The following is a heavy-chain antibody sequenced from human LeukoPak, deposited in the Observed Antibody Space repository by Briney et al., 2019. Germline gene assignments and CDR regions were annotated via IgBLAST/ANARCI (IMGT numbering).Heavy chain of an antibody. V-gene: IGHV4-30-2*02. CDR1: GGSISSGGYS. D-gene: IGHD1-1*01. J-gene: IGHJ3*02. Sequence: PSETLSLTCAVSGGSISSGGYSWSWIRQPPGKGLEWIGYIYHSGSTYYNPSLKSRVTISLDTSKNQFSLKLSSVTAADTAVYYCARRVATTGIYAFDIWGQGTMVTVSS. CDR3: ARRVATTGIYAFDI. CDR2: IYHSGST.